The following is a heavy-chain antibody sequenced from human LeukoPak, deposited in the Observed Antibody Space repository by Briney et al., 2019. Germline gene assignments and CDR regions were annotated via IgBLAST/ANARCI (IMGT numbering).Heavy chain of an antibody. CDR2: ISWNSGSI. V-gene: IGHV3-9*01. J-gene: IGHJ4*02. Sequence: SLRLSCAVSGFIFSSYWMNWVRQAPGKGLEWVSGISWNSGSIGYADSVKGRFTISRDNAKNSLYLQMNSLRAEDTALYYCAKDMDSSGYFPAHWGQGTLVTVSS. D-gene: IGHD3-22*01. CDR3: AKDMDSSGYFPAH. CDR1: GFIFSSYW.